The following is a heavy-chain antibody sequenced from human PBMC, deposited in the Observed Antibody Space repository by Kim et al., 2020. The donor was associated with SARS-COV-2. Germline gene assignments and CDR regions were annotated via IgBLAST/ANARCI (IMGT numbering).Heavy chain of an antibody. D-gene: IGHD3-10*01. V-gene: IGHV1-69*04. CDR3: ARAKGFGEFDAFDI. J-gene: IGHJ3*02. Sequence: AKNFQCRVPITADKSASTAYMELSSLRSEDTAVYYCARAKGFGEFDAFDIWGQGTMVTVSS.